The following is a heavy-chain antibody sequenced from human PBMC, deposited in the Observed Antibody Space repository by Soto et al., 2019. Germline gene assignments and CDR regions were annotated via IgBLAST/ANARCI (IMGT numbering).Heavy chain of an antibody. CDR1: GYTISSYD. V-gene: IGHV1-8*01. D-gene: IGHD4-17*01. CDR3: ARDYGDYSGDY. CDR2: MIPNSGKI. J-gene: IGHJ4*02. Sequence: QVQLVQSGAEVKKPGASVKVSCKASGYTISSYDINWVRQATGQGLEWMGWMIPNSGKIGYAQKFQGRLTMTRNTSISTAYMELSSLRSEDTAVYYCARDYGDYSGDYWGQGTLVTVSS.